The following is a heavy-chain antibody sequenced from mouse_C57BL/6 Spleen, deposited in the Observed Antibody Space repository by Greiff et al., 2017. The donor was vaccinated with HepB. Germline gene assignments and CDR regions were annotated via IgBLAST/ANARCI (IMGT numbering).Heavy chain of an antibody. J-gene: IGHJ1*03. CDR3: AREGRRYFDV. CDR2: ISDGGSYT. Sequence: EVQRVESGGGLVKPGGSLKLSCAASGFTFSSYAMSWVRQTPEKRLEWVATISDGGSYTYYPDNVKGRFTISRDNAKNNLYLQMSHLKSEDTAMYYCAREGRRYFDVWGTGTTVTVSS. CDR1: GFTFSSYA. V-gene: IGHV5-4*01.